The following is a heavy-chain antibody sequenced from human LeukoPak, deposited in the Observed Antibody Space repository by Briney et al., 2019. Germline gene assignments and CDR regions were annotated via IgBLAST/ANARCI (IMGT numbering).Heavy chain of an antibody. D-gene: IGHD2-2*02. V-gene: IGHV3-30*02. CDR3: AKDHPPYQLLYRELDY. J-gene: IGHJ4*02. CDR2: IRYDGSNK. CDR1: GFTFSSYG. Sequence: GGSLRLSCAASGFTFSSYGMHWVRQAPGKGLEWVAFIRYDGSNKNYADSVKGRFTISRNNSKNTLYLQMNSLRAEDTAVYYCAKDHPPYQLLYRELDYWGQGTLVTVSS.